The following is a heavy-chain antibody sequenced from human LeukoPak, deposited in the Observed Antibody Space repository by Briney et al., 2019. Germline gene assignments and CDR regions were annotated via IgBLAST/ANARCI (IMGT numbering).Heavy chain of an antibody. CDR1: GYTFTGYY. D-gene: IGHD1-7*01. CDR2: INPNSGGT. CDR3: TTETPPRQNYHWFDP. Sequence: GASVKVSCKASGYTFTGYYMHWVRQAPGQGLEWMGWINPNSGGTDYAQKFQGRVTMTRDTSINTAYMELYSLRSDDTAMYYCTTETPPRQNYHWFDPWGQGTLVTVSS. J-gene: IGHJ5*02. V-gene: IGHV1-2*02.